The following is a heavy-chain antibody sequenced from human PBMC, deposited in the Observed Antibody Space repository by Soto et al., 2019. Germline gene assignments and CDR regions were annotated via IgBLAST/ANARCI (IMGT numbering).Heavy chain of an antibody. J-gene: IGHJ5*02. CDR1: GGTFSSYA. D-gene: IGHD1-7*01. CDR3: ARDGKTLLNWNYGWFDP. CDR2: IIPIFGTA. Sequence: ASVKVSCKASGGTFSSYAISWVRQAPGQGLEWMGGIIPIFGTANYAQKFQGRVTITADESTSTAYMELSSLRSEDTAVYYCARDGKTLLNWNYGWFDPWGQGTLVTVSS. V-gene: IGHV1-69*13.